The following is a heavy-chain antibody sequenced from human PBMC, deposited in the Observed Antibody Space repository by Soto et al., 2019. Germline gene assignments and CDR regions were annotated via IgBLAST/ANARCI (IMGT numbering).Heavy chain of an antibody. V-gene: IGHV3-23*01. CDR3: AKDLRPKRRYDLDS. Sequence: RLSCRVAEWCSRIYAMNRLSKNPGKGLEWVSVMIGDGTSWDYADSVRGRFTISRDNSKNTLYLQMNNLRTEDTALYYCAKDLRPKRRYDLDSGGQGTLVSVSS. D-gene: IGHD1-1*01. CDR2: MIGDGTSW. J-gene: IGHJ4*02. CDR1: EWCSRIYA.